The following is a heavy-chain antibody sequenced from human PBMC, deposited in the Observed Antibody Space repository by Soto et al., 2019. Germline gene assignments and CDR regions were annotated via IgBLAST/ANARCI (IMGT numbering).Heavy chain of an antibody. J-gene: IGHJ4*02. CDR1: GGSISDYY. V-gene: IGHV4-59*01. Sequence: ETLSLTCSVSGGSISDYYWSWVRQTPGKGLEWIGYIYYGWNINYNPSLKSRVTISVDTSKNQFSLKLISVTAADTAVYYCARDREYYESSGLYFDYWGQGTLVTVSS. D-gene: IGHD3-22*01. CDR3: ARDREYYESSGLYFDY. CDR2: IYYGWNI.